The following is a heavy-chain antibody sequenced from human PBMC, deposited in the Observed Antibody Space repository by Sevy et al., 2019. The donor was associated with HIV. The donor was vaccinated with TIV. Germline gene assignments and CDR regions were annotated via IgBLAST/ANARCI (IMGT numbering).Heavy chain of an antibody. CDR2: ISTYNGNT. J-gene: IGHJ4*01. CDR3: ARATGMAVAGTGRYFDF. Sequence: ASVKVSCKISGYKVDMYGIAWVRQAPGQGLEWMGWISTYNGNTNYGQNFQGRVTMTTDTSTSVVYMELGGLRPDDTAVYYCARATGMAVAGTGRYFDFWGQGTLVTVSS. V-gene: IGHV1-18*04. CDR1: GYKVDMYG. D-gene: IGHD6-19*01.